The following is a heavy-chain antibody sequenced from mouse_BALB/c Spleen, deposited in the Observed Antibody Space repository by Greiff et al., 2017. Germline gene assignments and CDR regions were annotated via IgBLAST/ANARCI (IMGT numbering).Heavy chain of an antibody. CDR2: INPSNGGT. V-gene: IGHV1S81*02. D-gene: IGHD1-1*01. CDR3: TRSDGSSLFAY. Sequence: VQLQQSGAELVKPGASVKLSCKASGYTFTSYYMYWVKQRPGQGLEWIGEINPSNGGTNFNEKFKSKATLTVDKSSSTAYMQLSSLTSEDSAVYYCTRSDGSSLFAYWGQGTLVTVSA. CDR1: GYTFTSYY. J-gene: IGHJ3*01.